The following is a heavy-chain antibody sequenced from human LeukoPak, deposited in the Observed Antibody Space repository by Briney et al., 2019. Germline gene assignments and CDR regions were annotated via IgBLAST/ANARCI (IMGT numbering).Heavy chain of an antibody. D-gene: IGHD1-26*01. CDR2: ISSSSSYI. J-gene: IGHJ3*02. CDR1: GFTFGSYS. V-gene: IGHV3-21*01. CDR3: ASGGGATRSGYAFDM. Sequence: GGSLRLSCAASGFTFGSYSMNWVRQAPGKGLEWVSSISSSSSYIYYADSVKGRFTISRDNAKNSLYMQMNSLRAEDTAVYYCASGGGATRSGYAFDMWGQGTMVTVSS.